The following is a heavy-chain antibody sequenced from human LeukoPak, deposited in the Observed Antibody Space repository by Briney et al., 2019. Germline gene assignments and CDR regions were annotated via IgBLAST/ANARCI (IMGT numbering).Heavy chain of an antibody. CDR3: ARVSLGGTYFYFDS. V-gene: IGHV3-72*01. J-gene: IGHJ4*02. D-gene: IGHD1-26*01. CDR1: GFIFSDHY. Sequence: GGSLRLSCAASGFIFSDHYMDWVRQAPGKGLEWIGRARNKANSYTTEYAASVKGRFTIPRDASRNSLYLQMNSLKTEDTAVYFCARVSLGGTYFYFDSWGQGTLVTVSS. CDR2: ARNKANSYTT.